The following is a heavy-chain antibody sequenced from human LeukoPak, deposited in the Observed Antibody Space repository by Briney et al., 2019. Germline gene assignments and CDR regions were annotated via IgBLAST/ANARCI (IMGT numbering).Heavy chain of an antibody. D-gene: IGHD6-13*01. J-gene: IGHJ6*02. V-gene: IGHV4-30-2*01. CDR1: GGSISSGGYS. CDR2: IYHSGST. Sequence: SETLSLTCAVSGGSISSGGYSWSWIRQPPGKGLEWIGYIYHSGSTYYNPPLKSRVTISVDRSKNQIPLKLSSVTAADTAAYYCARAAAGGDYYYYYGMDVWGQGTTVTVSS. CDR3: ARAAAGGDYYYYYGMDV.